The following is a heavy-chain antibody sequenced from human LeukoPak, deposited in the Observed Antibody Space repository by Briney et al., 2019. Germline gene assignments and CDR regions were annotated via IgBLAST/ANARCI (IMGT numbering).Heavy chain of an antibody. CDR3: LRGRLNYASGGVDY. J-gene: IGHJ4*02. CDR2: TNPKSGGS. D-gene: IGHD3-16*01. CDR1: GYTFTDYY. V-gene: IGHV1-2*02. Sequence: ASVKVSCKASGYTFTDYYIHWVRQAPGQGLEWMGWTNPKSGGSIYAQKFQGRVAMTRDTSISMAYMELRRLRSDDTAVYYCLRGRLNYASGGVDYWGQGTLVTVSS.